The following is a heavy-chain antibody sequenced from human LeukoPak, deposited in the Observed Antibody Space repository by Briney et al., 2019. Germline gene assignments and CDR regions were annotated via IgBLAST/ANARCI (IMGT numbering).Heavy chain of an antibody. Sequence: GGSLRLSCAASGFTFSSYGMSWVRQAPGKGLEWVSSISSSSTYIFYADSVRGRLTISRDSAPNSLSLQMTSLTAEDTAVYFCARQRYTLNYYDSRSSLDYWSQGTLVTVSS. CDR3: ARQRYTLNYYDSRSSLDY. J-gene: IGHJ4*02. CDR2: ISSSSTYI. V-gene: IGHV3-21*01. D-gene: IGHD3-22*01. CDR1: GFTFSSYG.